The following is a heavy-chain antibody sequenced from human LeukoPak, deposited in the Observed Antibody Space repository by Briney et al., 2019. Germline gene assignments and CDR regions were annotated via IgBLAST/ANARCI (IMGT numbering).Heavy chain of an antibody. J-gene: IGHJ4*02. Sequence: GGSLRLSCAASGFTFKNYAMNWVRQSPGQGLEWVSTISGDAVTSWYADSVKGRFTVSRDNSKNIVFLQMNSLRAEDTAVYYCAKTGLTTYYFDYWGQGTLVTVSS. V-gene: IGHV3-23*01. CDR1: GFTFKNYA. CDR2: ISGDAVTS. D-gene: IGHD4-11*01. CDR3: AKTGLTTYYFDY.